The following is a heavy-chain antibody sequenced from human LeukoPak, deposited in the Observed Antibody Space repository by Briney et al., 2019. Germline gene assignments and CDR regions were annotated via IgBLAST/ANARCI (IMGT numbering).Heavy chain of an antibody. V-gene: IGHV3-23*01. CDR1: GFTFSSYA. CDR3: AKRLDPYYYDSSGYLDY. J-gene: IGHJ4*02. Sequence: GGSLRLSCAASGFTFSSYAMSWVRQAPGKGLEWVSAISGSGGSTYYADSVKGRFIISRDNSKNTLYLQMNSLRAEDTAVYYCAKRLDPYYYDSSGYLDYWGQGTLVTVSS. D-gene: IGHD3-22*01. CDR2: ISGSGGST.